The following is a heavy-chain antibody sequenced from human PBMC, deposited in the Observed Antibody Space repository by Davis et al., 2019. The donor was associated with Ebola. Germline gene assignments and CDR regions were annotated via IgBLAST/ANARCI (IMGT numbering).Heavy chain of an antibody. CDR2: INDMGRT. CDR3: ARVSTFFPRFDT. CDR1: GASSSGYY. J-gene: IGHJ5*02. Sequence: PSETLSLTCAVYGASSSGYYWSWIRQPPGKGLEWIGEINDMGRTNYNPSLKSRITISIDTSRNQFSLKLTSVTAADTAVYYCARVSTFFPRFDTWGQGTLVTVSS. D-gene: IGHD2/OR15-2a*01. V-gene: IGHV4-34*01.